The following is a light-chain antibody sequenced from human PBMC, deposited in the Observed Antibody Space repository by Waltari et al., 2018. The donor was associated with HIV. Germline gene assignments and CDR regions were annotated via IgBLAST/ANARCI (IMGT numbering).Light chain of an antibody. V-gene: IGLV1-51*02. Sequence: QPVLTQPPSVSASPGQNVTISCSGSGSNIGTHYVSWYQQFPGNTPSILTYENNRRPSEVPVSFSGSKSGPTATLDISGLQTGDEADYYCGTKDDNVILGLFGTGTWVTVL. CDR3: GTKDDNVILGL. CDR1: GSNIGTHY. J-gene: IGLJ1*01. CDR2: ENN.